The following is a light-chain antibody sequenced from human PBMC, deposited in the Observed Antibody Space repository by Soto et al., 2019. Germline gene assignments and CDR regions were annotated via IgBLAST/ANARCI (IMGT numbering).Light chain of an antibody. V-gene: IGLV3-1*01. CDR1: KLGDKY. CDR2: QDS. CDR3: QAWDSSTPL. J-gene: IGLJ2*01. Sequence: SYELTQPPPVSVSPGQTASITCSGDKLGDKYACWYQQKPGQSPVLVIYQDSKRPSGIPERFSGSNSGNTATLTISGTQAMDEADYYCQAWDSSTPLFGGGTKVTVL.